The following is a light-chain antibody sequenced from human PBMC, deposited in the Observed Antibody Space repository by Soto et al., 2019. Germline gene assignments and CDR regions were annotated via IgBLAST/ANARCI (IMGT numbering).Light chain of an antibody. CDR1: QTVLKNY. CDR2: DAS. J-gene: IGKJ1*01. CDR3: QQCATSPLT. V-gene: IGKV3-20*01. Sequence: EIVLTQSPDTLSLSPGERATLSCRTSQTVLKNYLAWYQQKPGQAPRLLIYDASRRASGIPDRFSGSGSGKDFTLTINRLEPEDFAVYYCQQCATSPLTFGQGTRVEIK.